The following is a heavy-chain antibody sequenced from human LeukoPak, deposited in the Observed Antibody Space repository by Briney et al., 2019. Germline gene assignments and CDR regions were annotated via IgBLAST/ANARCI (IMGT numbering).Heavy chain of an antibody. CDR2: IIPIFGTP. D-gene: IGHD2-2*01. J-gene: IGHJ4*02. CDR3: ARGVRKAAASFDY. V-gene: IGHV1-69*01. Sequence: KVSCXXSGGXFITYAISWVRQAPGQGLEWMGGIIPIFGTPNYAQKFQGRVTITAAESTNTAYMELSNLRSEDTAVYYCARGVRKAAASFDYWGQGTLVTVSS. CDR1: GGXFITYA.